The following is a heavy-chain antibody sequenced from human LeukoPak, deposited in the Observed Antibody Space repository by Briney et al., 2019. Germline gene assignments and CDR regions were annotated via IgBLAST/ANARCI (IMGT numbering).Heavy chain of an antibody. CDR3: ARDQTPFV. J-gene: IGHJ4*02. CDR2: IKHDESEK. CDR1: GFTFSSYS. V-gene: IGHV3-7*01. Sequence: PGGSLRLSCAASGFTFSSYSMNWVRQAPGKGLEWVANIKHDESEKYYVDSVKGRFTISRDNAKNSLYLQMNSLRAEDTAVYYCARDQTPFVWGQGTLVTVSS.